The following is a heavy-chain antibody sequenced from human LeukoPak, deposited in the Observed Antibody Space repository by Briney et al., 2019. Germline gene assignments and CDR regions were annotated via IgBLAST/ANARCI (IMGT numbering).Heavy chain of an antibody. CDR2: INHSGST. V-gene: IGHV4-34*01. J-gene: IGHJ5*02. CDR3: ARGGSVAIAVAADNWFDP. D-gene: IGHD6-19*01. CDR1: GGSFSGFY. Sequence: SETLSLTCAVYGGSFSGFYWSWIRQPPGKGLGWIGEINHSGSTNYNPSLKSRVTISVDTSKNQFSLKLRSLTAADTAVYYCARGGSVAIAVAADNWFDPWGQGTLVTVSS.